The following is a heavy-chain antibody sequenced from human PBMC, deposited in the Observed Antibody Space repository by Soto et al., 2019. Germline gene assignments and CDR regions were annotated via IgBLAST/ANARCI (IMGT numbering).Heavy chain of an antibody. V-gene: IGHV3-23*01. J-gene: IGHJ4*02. D-gene: IGHD3-22*01. Sequence: PGGSLRLSCAASGFTFSSYAMSWVRQAPGKGLEWVSAISGSGGSTYHADSVKGRFTISRDNSKNTLYLQMNSLRAEDTAVYYCAKDGCYYDSSGYCGWVDYWGQGTLVTVSS. CDR1: GFTFSSYA. CDR2: ISGSGGST. CDR3: AKDGCYYDSSGYCGWVDY.